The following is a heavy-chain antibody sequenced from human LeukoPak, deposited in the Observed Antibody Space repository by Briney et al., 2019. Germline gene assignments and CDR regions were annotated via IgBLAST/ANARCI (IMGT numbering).Heavy chain of an antibody. CDR1: RYTFTSYY. Sequence: GASVKVSCKASRYTFTSYYMHWGRQAPGQGLEWMGLINPSGGSTSYAQQFKGRVTMTRDTSTSTVYMELSSLRTEDTAVYYCARGITILGVVIMEYGYAYTWFDPWGQRTLVTVSS. V-gene: IGHV1-46*01. J-gene: IGHJ5*02. CDR3: ARGITILGVVIMEYGYAYTWFDP. CDR2: INPSGGST. D-gene: IGHD3-3*01.